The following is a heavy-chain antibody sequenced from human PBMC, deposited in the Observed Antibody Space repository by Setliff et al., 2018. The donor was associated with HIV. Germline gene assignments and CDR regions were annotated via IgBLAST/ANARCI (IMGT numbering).Heavy chain of an antibody. Sequence: SETLSLTCTVSGGSISSGGYYWSWIRQHPGKGLEWIGYIYYSGSTYYNPSLKSRVTISVDTSKNQFSLKLSSVTAADTAVYYCARDGYNSRPYYFDYWVQGTLVTVSS. J-gene: IGHJ4*02. CDR1: GGSISSGGYY. D-gene: IGHD6-13*01. V-gene: IGHV4-31*03. CDR3: ARDGYNSRPYYFDY. CDR2: IYYSGST.